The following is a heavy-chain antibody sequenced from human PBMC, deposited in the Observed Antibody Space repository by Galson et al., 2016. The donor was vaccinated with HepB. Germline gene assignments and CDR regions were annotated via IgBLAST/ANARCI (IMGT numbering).Heavy chain of an antibody. CDR2: ISGSAGRI. CDR3: AKGMTVTTIYTNFVN. CDR1: GFTFSTYA. Sequence: SLRLSCAASGFTFSTYAMSWVRQAPGKGLEWLSIISGSAGRIYYADSVKGRFTISRANSKNTLYLQMNRLRVDDTAVYYCAKGMTVTTIYTNFVNWGQGTLVIFSS. D-gene: IGHD4-17*01. J-gene: IGHJ4*02. V-gene: IGHV3-23*01.